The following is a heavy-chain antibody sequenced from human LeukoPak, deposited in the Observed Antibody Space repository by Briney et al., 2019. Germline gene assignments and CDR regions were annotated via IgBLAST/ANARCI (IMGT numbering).Heavy chain of an antibody. D-gene: IGHD2-15*01. V-gene: IGHV2-5*02. Sequence: SGPTLVKPTQTLTLTCTFSGFSLSTSGVGVGWIRQPPGKALEWLALIYWDDDKRYSPSLKSRLTITKDTSKNRVVLTMTNMDPVDTATYYCAHRLVATPAFDYWGQGTLVTVSS. J-gene: IGHJ4*02. CDR3: AHRLVATPAFDY. CDR1: GFSLSTSGVG. CDR2: IYWDDDK.